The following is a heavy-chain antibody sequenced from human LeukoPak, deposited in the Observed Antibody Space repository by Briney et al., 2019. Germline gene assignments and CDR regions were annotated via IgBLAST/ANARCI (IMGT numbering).Heavy chain of an antibody. CDR2: ISSSSSYI. CDR1: GFTFSSYS. Sequence: PGGSLRLSCAASGFTFSSYSMNWVRQAPGKGLEWVSSISSSSSYIYYADSVKGRFTISRDNAKNSLYLQMNSLRAEDTAVYYCARVRDYDTLTGYLYDAFDIWGQGTMVTVSS. D-gene: IGHD3-9*01. J-gene: IGHJ3*02. CDR3: ARVRDYDTLTGYLYDAFDI. V-gene: IGHV3-21*01.